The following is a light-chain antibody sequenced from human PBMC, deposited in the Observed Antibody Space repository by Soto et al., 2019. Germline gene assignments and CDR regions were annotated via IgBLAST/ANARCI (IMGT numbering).Light chain of an antibody. CDR1: ESVTSS. CDR3: QPYGTSPYT. CDR2: GAS. V-gene: IGKV3-20*01. J-gene: IGKJ2*01. Sequence: EIVMTQSPATLSVSPGDRATLSCRASESVTSSLAWYQQKPGQPPRLLVYGASHRATGIPDRFSGSGSGTDFTLTISRLEPEDFAVYYCQPYGTSPYTFGQGTKLEIK.